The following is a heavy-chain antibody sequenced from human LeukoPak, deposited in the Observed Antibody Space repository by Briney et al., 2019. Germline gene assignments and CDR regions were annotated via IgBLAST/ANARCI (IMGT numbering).Heavy chain of an antibody. J-gene: IGHJ3*02. V-gene: IGHV1-2*04. Sequence: ASVKVSCKASGYTFTGYYMHWVRQAPGQGLEWMGWINPNSGGTNYAQKFQGWVTMTRDTSISTAYMELSRLRSDDTAVYYCARGLYSGSYLDAFDIWGQGTMVTVSS. CDR3: ARGLYSGSYLDAFDI. D-gene: IGHD1-26*01. CDR2: INPNSGGT. CDR1: GYTFTGYY.